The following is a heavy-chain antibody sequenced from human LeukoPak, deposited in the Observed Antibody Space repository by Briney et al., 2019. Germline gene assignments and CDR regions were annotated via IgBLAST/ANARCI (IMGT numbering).Heavy chain of an antibody. D-gene: IGHD2-21*01. CDR3: AKALWQGVRHIEH. V-gene: IGHV3-33*06. CDR1: GFTFSDYA. CDR2: IGYDGSNK. J-gene: IGHJ4*02. Sequence: GGSLRLSCAASGFTFSDYAMNWVGQAPGRGLEWVAVIGYDGSNKYDADSVKGRFTISRDNSKNMMYLQMNSLRAEDTAVYYCAKALWQGVRHIEHWGQGTLVTVSS.